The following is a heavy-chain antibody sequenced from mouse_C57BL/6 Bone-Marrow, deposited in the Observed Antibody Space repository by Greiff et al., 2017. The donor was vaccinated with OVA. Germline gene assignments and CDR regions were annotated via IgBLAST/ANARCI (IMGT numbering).Heavy chain of an antibody. Sequence: EVQGVESGGGLVQPGGSLKLSCAASGFTFSDYGMAWVRQAPRKGPEWVAFISNLAYSIYYAATVTGRFTISRENAKNTLYLEMSSLRSEDTAMYYCARQGDFDAMDYWGQGTSVTVSS. D-gene: IGHD3-3*01. J-gene: IGHJ4*01. CDR1: GFTFSDYG. V-gene: IGHV5-15*01. CDR3: ARQGDFDAMDY. CDR2: ISNLAYSI.